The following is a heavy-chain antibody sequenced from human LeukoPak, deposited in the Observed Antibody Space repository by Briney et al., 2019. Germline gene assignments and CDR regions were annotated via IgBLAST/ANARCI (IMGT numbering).Heavy chain of an antibody. CDR2: ISYSGST. V-gene: IGHV4-59*01. J-gene: IGHJ3*02. CDR1: GGSISSYY. CDR3: ARAGGYASPIGI. Sequence: PSETLPLTCTVSGGSISSYYWSWIRQPPGKGLEWIGYISYSGSTNYNPSLKSRVTISADTSKNQFSLKLTSVTAADTAVYYCARAGGYASPIGIWGQGTMVTVSS. D-gene: IGHD5-12*01.